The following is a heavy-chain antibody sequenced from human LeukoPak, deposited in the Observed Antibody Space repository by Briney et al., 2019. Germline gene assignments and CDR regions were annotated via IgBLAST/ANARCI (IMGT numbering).Heavy chain of an antibody. D-gene: IGHD2-2*01. CDR3: AKPLSPFIVVVPAAWGNYGMDV. Sequence: QAGGSLRLSCAASGFTFSSYAMSWVRQAPGKGLEWVSAISGSGGSTYYADSVKGRFTISRDNSKDTLYLQMNSLRAEDTAVYYCAKPLSPFIVVVPAAWGNYGMDVWGQGTTITVSS. V-gene: IGHV3-23*01. J-gene: IGHJ6*02. CDR1: GFTFSSYA. CDR2: ISGSGGST.